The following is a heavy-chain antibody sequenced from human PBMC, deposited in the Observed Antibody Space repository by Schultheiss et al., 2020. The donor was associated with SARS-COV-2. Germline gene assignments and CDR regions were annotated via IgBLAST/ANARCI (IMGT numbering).Heavy chain of an antibody. CDR1: GFTFSNAW. Sequence: GGSLRLSCAASGFTFSNAWMSWVRQAPGKGLEWVGRIKSKTDGGTTDYAAPVKGRFTISRDDSKNTLYLQMNSLKTEDTAVYYCTTDMSDFWGVFDYWGQGTLVTVSS. CDR2: IKSKTDGGTT. V-gene: IGHV3-15*01. CDR3: TTDMSDFWGVFDY. J-gene: IGHJ4*02. D-gene: IGHD3-3*01.